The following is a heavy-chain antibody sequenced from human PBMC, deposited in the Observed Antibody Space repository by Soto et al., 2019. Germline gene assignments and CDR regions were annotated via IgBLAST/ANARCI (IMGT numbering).Heavy chain of an antibody. J-gene: IGHJ6*02. CDR2: INPSGGRT. CDR1: GYTFTSYY. V-gene: IGHV1-46*01. CDR3: ARGLGGPAVNYYYYGMDV. Sequence: ASVKLSCKASGYTFTSYYMHWVRQAPRQVLEWMGIINPSGGRTSYAQKFQGRVTMTRDTSTSTVYMELSSLRSEDTAVYYCARGLGGPAVNYYYYGMDVRGQGTTVTVSS. D-gene: IGHD2-2*01.